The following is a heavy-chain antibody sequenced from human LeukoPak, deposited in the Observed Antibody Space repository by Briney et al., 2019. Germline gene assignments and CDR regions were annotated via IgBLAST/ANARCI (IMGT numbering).Heavy chain of an antibody. CDR1: GFAFDEHG. CDR3: ARAPITSPFYFDY. J-gene: IGHJ4*02. D-gene: IGHD2-2*01. V-gene: IGHV3-20*04. CDR2: INWSGGST. Sequence: GGSLRLSCTASGFAFDEHGMSWVRQVPGKGLEWVSGINWSGGSTGYADPLRGRFTISRDNAKNSLYLQMDSLRAEDTALCYCARAPITSPFYFDYWGQGTLVTVSS.